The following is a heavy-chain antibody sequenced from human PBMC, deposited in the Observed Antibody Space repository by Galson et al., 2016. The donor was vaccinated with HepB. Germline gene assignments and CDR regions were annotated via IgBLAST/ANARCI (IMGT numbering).Heavy chain of an antibody. CDR1: GFIFNNYY. V-gene: IGHV3-33*08. Sequence: SLRLSCAASGFIFNNYYMHWVRQAPGKGLEWVAVIWNDGSTKYYADSVKGRFFISRDNSKNTLYLQMNRLRAEDTAVYYCARDNYYYGMDVWGQGTTVTVSS. CDR2: IWNDGSTK. CDR3: ARDNYYYGMDV. J-gene: IGHJ6*02.